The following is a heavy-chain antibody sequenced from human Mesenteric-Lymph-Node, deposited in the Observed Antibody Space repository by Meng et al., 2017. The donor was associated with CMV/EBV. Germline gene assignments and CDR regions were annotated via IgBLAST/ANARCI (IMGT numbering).Heavy chain of an antibody. CDR2: INHSGST. J-gene: IGHJ4*02. V-gene: IGHV4-34*01. CDR1: GGSFRGYY. D-gene: IGHD3-3*02. CDR3: ASEHLSTGHVDY. Sequence: LHLHQWGEGLLRPSETLAVMCAAYGGSFRGYYWNWIRQSPEKGREWIGEINHSGSTTYNQSFPCLISIAVFSAATSKNQNTRSLTSVATAVSDVDRCASEHLSTGHVDYWGQGTLVTVSS.